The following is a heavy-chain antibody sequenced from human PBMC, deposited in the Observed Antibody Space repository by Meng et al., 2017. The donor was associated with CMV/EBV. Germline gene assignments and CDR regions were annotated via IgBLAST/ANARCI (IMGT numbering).Heavy chain of an antibody. CDR1: GFPFSSYG. CDR2: ISYDGSNK. D-gene: IGHD3-3*01. CDR3: AKDRITIFGVNWFDP. V-gene: IGHV3-30*18. Sequence: ASGFPFSSYGMHWVRQAPGKGLEWVAVISYDGSNKYYADSVKGRFTISRDNSKNTLYLQMNSLRAEDTAVYYCAKDRITIFGVNWFDPWGQGTLVTVSS. J-gene: IGHJ5*02.